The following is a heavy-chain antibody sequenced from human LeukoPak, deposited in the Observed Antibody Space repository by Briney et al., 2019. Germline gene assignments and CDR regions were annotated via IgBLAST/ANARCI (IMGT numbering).Heavy chain of an antibody. Sequence: GGSLRLSCAASGFTFSSYAMSWVRQAPGKGLEWVAVIWYDGSNKYYADSVKGRFTISRDNSKNTLYLQMNSLRAEDTAVYYCARERLGPAATGWFDPWGQGTLVTVSS. V-gene: IGHV3-33*08. J-gene: IGHJ5*02. CDR1: GFTFSSYA. CDR2: IWYDGSNK. CDR3: ARERLGPAATGWFDP. D-gene: IGHD2-2*01.